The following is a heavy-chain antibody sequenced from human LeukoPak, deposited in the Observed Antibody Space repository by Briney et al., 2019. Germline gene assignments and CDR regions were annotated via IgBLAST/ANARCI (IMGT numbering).Heavy chain of an antibody. CDR3: ARGPSGSYSWGY. D-gene: IGHD1-26*01. Sequence: ASVKVSCKASGYTFTSYDINWVRQATGQGLEWMGWMNPNSGNTGYAQKFQGRVTMTRNTSISTAYMELSSLRSEDTAVYYCARGPSGSYSWGYWGQGTLVTVSS. J-gene: IGHJ4*02. CDR1: GYTFTSYD. CDR2: MNPNSGNT. V-gene: IGHV1-8*01.